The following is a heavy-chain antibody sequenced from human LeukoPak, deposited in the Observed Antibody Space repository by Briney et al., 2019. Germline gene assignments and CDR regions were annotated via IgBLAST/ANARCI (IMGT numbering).Heavy chain of an antibody. CDR3: ARGRGYDSSGYYVYYFDY. D-gene: IGHD3-22*01. CDR1: GGSISSHY. V-gene: IGHV4-4*07. CDR2: IYTSGST. J-gene: IGHJ4*02. Sequence: PSETLSLTCTVSGGSISSHYWNWIRQPAGKGLEWIGRIYTSGSTKYNPSLKSRVTMSVNTSKNQVSLKLSSVTAADTAVYYCARGRGYDSSGYYVYYFDYWGQGTLVTVSS.